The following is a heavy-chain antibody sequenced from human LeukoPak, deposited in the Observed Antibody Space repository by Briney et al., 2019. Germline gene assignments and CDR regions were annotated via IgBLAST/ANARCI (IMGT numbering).Heavy chain of an antibody. CDR3: ARQPPGGNGGRYFGY. D-gene: IGHD4-23*01. Sequence: GESLKISCKNFGYSFTSYWIGWVRQMPGKGLEWVGIIYPDDSDTRYSPSFQGQVTISVDRSITTAYLQWSSLKASDTAIYYCARQPPGGNGGRYFGYRGQGTLVTVSS. CDR2: IYPDDSDT. V-gene: IGHV5-51*01. CDR1: GYSFTSYW. J-gene: IGHJ4*02.